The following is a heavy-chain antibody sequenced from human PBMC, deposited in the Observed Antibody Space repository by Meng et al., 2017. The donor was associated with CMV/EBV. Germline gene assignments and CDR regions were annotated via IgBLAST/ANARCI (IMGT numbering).Heavy chain of an antibody. CDR3: ARHVSVITVLADIYYYYGMDV. V-gene: IGHV3-11*01. CDR1: GFTFGDYS. CDR2: ISSSGSTI. J-gene: IGHJ6*02. D-gene: IGHD2-15*01. Sequence: GGSLRLSCAASGFTFGDYSMSWFRQAPGKGLEWVSCISSSGSTIYYADSVKGRFTISRDNAKNSLYLQMNSLRAEDTAVYYCARHVSVITVLADIYYYYGMDVWGQGTTVTVSS.